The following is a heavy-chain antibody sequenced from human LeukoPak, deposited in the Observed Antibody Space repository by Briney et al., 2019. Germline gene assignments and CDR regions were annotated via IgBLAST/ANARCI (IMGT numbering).Heavy chain of an antibody. J-gene: IGHJ4*02. CDR1: GFDFSSNW. CDR2: IKGDGIST. CDR3: AKDHYWSIDY. D-gene: IGHD3-3*01. Sequence: GGSLRLSCAASGFDFSSNWMHWVRHAPGQGLVWVSRIKGDGISTNYADSVKGRFAISRDIAKNTLYLQMNSLRAEDTGVYYCAKDHYWSIDYWGRGTLVTVSS. V-gene: IGHV3-74*01.